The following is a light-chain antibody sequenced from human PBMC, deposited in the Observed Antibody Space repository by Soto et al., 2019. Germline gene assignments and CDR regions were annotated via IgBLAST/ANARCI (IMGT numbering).Light chain of an antibody. CDR1: SSDVGGYNY. V-gene: IGLV2-8*01. J-gene: IGLJ2*01. CDR3: SSYAGINSVV. Sequence: QSALTQPPSASGSPGQSVTISCTGTSSDVGGYNYVSWYQQHPGKAPKLMIYEVTKRPSGVPDRFSGSKSGNTASLTVSGLQAEDEADYYCSSYAGINSVVFGGGTKLTVL. CDR2: EVT.